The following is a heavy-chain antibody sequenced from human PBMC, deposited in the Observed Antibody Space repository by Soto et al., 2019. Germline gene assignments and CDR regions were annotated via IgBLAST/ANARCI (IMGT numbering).Heavy chain of an antibody. J-gene: IGHJ6*02. D-gene: IGHD2-15*01. V-gene: IGHV3-30-3*01. CDR3: ARDAALGYEFRLYYGMDV. CDR1: GFTFSSYA. CDR2: ISYDGSNK. Sequence: QVQLVESGGGVVQPGRSLRLSCAASGFTFSSYAMHWVRQAPGKGLEWVAVISYDGSNKYYADSVKGRFTISRDNAKNTLYLQRNSLRAEDTAVYYCARDAALGYEFRLYYGMDVWGQGTTVTVSS.